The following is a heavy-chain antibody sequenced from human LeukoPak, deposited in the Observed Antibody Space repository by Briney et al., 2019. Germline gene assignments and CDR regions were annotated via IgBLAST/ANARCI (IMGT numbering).Heavy chain of an antibody. CDR3: ARDLWDYVWGSYRAFDY. Sequence: GGSLRLSCAASGFTFSSYSMNWVRQAPGKGLEWVSSISSSSSYIYYADSVKGRFTISRDNAKNSLYLQMNSLRAEDTAVYYCARDLWDYVWGSYRAFDYWGQGTLVTVSS. V-gene: IGHV3-21*01. J-gene: IGHJ4*02. D-gene: IGHD3-16*02. CDR2: ISSSSSYI. CDR1: GFTFSSYS.